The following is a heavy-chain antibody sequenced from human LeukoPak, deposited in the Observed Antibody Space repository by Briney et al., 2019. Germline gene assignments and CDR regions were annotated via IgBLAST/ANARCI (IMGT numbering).Heavy chain of an antibody. CDR2: INPNSGGT. CDR1: GYTFTGYY. CDR3: ARDRTIFGVVTPDAFDI. J-gene: IGHJ3*02. V-gene: IGHV1-2*02. D-gene: IGHD3-3*01. Sequence: ASVKVSCKASGYTFTGYYMHWVRQAPGQGLEWMGWINPNSGGTNYAQKFQGRVTMTRDTSIITAYMELSRLRSDDSAVYYCARDRTIFGVVTPDAFDIWGQGTMVTVSS.